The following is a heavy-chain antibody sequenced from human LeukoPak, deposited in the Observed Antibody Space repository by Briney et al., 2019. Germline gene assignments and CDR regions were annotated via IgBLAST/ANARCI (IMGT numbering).Heavy chain of an antibody. D-gene: IGHD2-15*01. Sequence: PSQTLSLTCAVSGGSISSGGYSWSWIRQPPGKGLGWIGYIYHSGSTYYNPSLKSRVTISVDRSKNQFSLKLSSVTAADTAVYYCAREGGSGIVDYWGQGTLVTVSS. CDR2: IYHSGST. CDR1: GGSISSGGYS. V-gene: IGHV4-30-2*01. J-gene: IGHJ4*02. CDR3: AREGGSGIVDY.